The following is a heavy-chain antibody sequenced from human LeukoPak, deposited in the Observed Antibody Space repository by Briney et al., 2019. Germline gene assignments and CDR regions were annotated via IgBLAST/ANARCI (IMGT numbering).Heavy chain of an antibody. CDR2: IYYSGST. Sequence: SETLSLTCTDSGGFISSSSYYWGWIRQPPGKGLEWIGSIYYSGSTYYNPSLKSRVTISVDTSKNQFSLKLSSVTAADTAVYYCARLTGIAVAQKWGQGTLVTVSS. D-gene: IGHD6-19*01. V-gene: IGHV4-39*01. CDR1: GGFISSSSYY. CDR3: ARLTGIAVAQK. J-gene: IGHJ4*02.